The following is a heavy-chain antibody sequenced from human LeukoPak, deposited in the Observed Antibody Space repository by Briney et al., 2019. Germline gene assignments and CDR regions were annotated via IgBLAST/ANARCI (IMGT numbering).Heavy chain of an antibody. J-gene: IGHJ3*01. V-gene: IGHV3-23*01. CDR2: ISGGGGGT. Sequence: GGSLRLSCAASGFTFRSYAMSWVRQAPGKGLEWVSAISGGGGGTYYADSVKGRFTISRDNSKNTLYLQMNSLRAEDTAVYYCAKRITVVARDAFDFWGQGTMVTVSS. CDR1: GFTFRSYA. D-gene: IGHD1-14*01. CDR3: AKRITVVARDAFDF.